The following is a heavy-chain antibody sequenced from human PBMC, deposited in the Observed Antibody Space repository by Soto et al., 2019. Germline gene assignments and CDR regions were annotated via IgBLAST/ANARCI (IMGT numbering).Heavy chain of an antibody. CDR1: GGTFSSYS. CDR2: IIPMFGTA. J-gene: IGHJ2*01. V-gene: IGHV1-69*01. Sequence: QVQLVQSGAEVKKAGSSVKVSCKASGGTFSSYSIGWVRQAPGQGLEWMGGIIPMFGTANYAQKFQGRVTITADEATSTVYMELSSLRSEDAAVYYCAREREVVGYFDLWVRGTVVTVSS. CDR3: AREREVVGYFDL. D-gene: IGHD1-26*01.